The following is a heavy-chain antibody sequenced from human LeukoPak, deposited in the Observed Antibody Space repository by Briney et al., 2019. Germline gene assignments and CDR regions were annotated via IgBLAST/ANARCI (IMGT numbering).Heavy chain of an antibody. CDR1: GFTFSSYG. D-gene: IGHD1-26*01. J-gene: IGHJ3*02. CDR3: ARDKYDAGGYPDAFDI. Sequence: AGGSLRLSCAASGFTFSSYGMHWVRQAPGKGLEWVAVIWYDGSNKYYADSVKGRFTISRDNSKNTLYLQMNSLRAEDTAVYYCARDKYDAGGYPDAFDIWGQGTMVTVSS. V-gene: IGHV3-33*01. CDR2: IWYDGSNK.